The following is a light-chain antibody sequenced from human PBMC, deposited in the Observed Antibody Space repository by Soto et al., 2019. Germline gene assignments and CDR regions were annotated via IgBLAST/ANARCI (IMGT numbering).Light chain of an antibody. CDR1: SSDFGSYNR. CDR3: SLYTSDSTYV. CDR2: EVS. Sequence: QSALTQPASLSGSPGQSVTISCTGTSSDFGSYNRVSWYQRPPGTGPNLMLYEVSNRPSGVPGRLSCSKSGNTASLTLSGLQAEDEAEYYCSLYTSDSTYVFGTGSKGTVL. V-gene: IGLV2-18*01. J-gene: IGLJ1*01.